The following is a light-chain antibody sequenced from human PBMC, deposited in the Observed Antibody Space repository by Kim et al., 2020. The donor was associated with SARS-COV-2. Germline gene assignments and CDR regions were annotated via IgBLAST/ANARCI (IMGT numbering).Light chain of an antibody. CDR3: QSRDSGGKVI. CDR1: SLRSYY. J-gene: IGLJ2*01. Sequence: SSELTQDPAVSVALGQTVRITCQGDSLRSYYATWYQQKPRQAPVLVIYGRNNRPSGIPDRFSGSTSGNTASLTISGAQAEDEADFYCQSRDSGGKVIFGVGTQLTVL. CDR2: GRN. V-gene: IGLV3-19*01.